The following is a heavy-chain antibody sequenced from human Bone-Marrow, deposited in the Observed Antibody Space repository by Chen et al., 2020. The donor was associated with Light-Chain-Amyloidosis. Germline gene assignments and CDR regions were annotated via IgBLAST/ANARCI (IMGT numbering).Heavy chain of an antibody. CDR2: INPDQTRV. Sequence: DVQLLESGGGLVQPGGSLRLSCAASGFTFRTSWMHWVRQAPGKGLVWVSRINPDQTRVDYADSVRGLFTISRGDAKSTVDLQMNSLGAEDTAVYYCSREFTGYDDYWGQGTLVTVSS. D-gene: IGHD5-12*01. J-gene: IGHJ4*02. CDR3: SREFTGYDDY. CDR1: GFTFRTSW. V-gene: IGHV3-74*01.